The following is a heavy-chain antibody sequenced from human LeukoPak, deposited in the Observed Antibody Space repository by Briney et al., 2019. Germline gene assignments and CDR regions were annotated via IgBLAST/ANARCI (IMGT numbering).Heavy chain of an antibody. V-gene: IGHV1-46*01. CDR1: GYTFTSYG. CDR2: INPSGGRT. J-gene: IGHJ4*02. D-gene: IGHD4-17*01. CDR3: ARGGTVLRPNSPYDY. Sequence: ASVKVSCKASGYTFTSYGISWVRQAPGQGLEWMVIINPSGGRTSYAQKFQGRVTMTRDTSTSTVYMELSSLRSDDTAVYCCARGGTVLRPNSPYDYWGQGTLVTVSS.